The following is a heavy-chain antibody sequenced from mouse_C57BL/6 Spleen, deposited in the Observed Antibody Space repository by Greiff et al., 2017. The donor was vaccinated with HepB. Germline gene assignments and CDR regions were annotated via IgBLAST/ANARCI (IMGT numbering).Heavy chain of an antibody. J-gene: IGHJ4*01. CDR3: GTVTHYYAMDY. CDR2: INYDGSST. CDR1: GFTFSDYY. V-gene: IGHV5-16*01. D-gene: IGHD1-1*01. Sequence: EVKLMESEGGLVQPGSSMKLSCTASGFTFSDYYMAWVRQVPEKGLEWVANINYDGSSTYYLDSLKSRFIISRDNAKNILYLQMSSLKSEDTATYYCGTVTHYYAMDYWGQGTSVTVSS.